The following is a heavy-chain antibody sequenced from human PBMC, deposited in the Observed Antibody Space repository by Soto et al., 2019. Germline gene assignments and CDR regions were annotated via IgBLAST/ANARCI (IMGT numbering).Heavy chain of an antibody. CDR1: GGSISSGGYY. V-gene: IGHV4-61*08. CDR3: ARFDYYDSSSYLDFGPK. CDR2: IYYSGST. J-gene: IGHJ4*02. Sequence: SETLSLTCAVSGGSISSGGYYWSWIRQPPGKGLEWIGYIYYSGSTNYNPSLKSRVTISVDTSKNQFSLKLSSVTAADTAVYYCARFDYYDSSSYLDFGPKWGQGTPVTVSS. D-gene: IGHD3-22*01.